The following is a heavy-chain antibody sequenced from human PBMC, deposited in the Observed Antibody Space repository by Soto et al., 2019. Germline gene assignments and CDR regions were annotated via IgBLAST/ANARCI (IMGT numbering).Heavy chain of an antibody. CDR1: GGTFSSYA. V-gene: IGHV1-69*13. CDR3: ARANGYYGSGSYYDDY. J-gene: IGHJ4*02. CDR2: IIPIFGTA. Sequence: ASVKVSCKASGGTFSSYAISWVRQAPGQGLEWMGGIIPIFGTANYAQKFQGRVTITADESTSTAYMELSSLRSEDTAVYYCARANGYYGSGSYYDDYWGQGTLVTVSS. D-gene: IGHD3-10*01.